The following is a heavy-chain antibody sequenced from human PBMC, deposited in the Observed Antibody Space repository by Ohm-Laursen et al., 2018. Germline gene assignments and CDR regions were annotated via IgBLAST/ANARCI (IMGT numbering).Heavy chain of an antibody. CDR2: MNPNSGNT. Sequence: GSLKVSCKASGCTFTRYDINWVRQATGQGLEWMGWMNPNSGNTGYEQKFQGRVSMTRNSSISTAYMELSSLRSEDTAVYYCAKSSGLPENYWGQGTLVTVSS. J-gene: IGHJ4*02. CDR1: GCTFTRYD. D-gene: IGHD5-18*01. CDR3: AKSSGLPENY. V-gene: IGHV1-8*01.